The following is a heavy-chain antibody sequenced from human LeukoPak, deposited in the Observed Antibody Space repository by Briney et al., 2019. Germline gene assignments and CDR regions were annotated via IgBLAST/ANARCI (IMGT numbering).Heavy chain of an antibody. CDR2: IYYSGST. D-gene: IGHD5-24*01. CDR1: GGSISSSSYY. CDR3: ARGGGAAGHNYEFDY. J-gene: IGHJ4*02. Sequence: SETLSLTCTVSGGSISSSSYYWGWIRQPPGKGLEWIGSIYYSGSTYYNPSLKSRVTISVDTSKNQFSLKLSSVTAADTAVYYCARGGGAAGHNYEFDYWGQGTLVTVSS. V-gene: IGHV4-39*07.